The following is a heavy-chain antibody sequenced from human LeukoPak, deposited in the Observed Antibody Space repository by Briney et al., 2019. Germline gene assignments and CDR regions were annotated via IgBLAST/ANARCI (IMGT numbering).Heavy chain of an antibody. CDR3: AKLELQDYYFDY. J-gene: IGHJ4*02. D-gene: IGHD1-7*01. Sequence: PGGSLRLSCAASGFTFSSYAMSWVRQAPGEGLEWVSAISGSGGSTYYADSVKGRFTISRDNSKNTLYLQMNSLRAEDTAVYYCAKLELQDYYFDYWGQGTLVTVSS. CDR1: GFTFSSYA. CDR2: ISGSGGST. V-gene: IGHV3-23*01.